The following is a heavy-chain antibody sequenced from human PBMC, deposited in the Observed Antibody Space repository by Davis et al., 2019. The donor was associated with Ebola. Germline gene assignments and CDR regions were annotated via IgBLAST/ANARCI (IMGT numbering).Heavy chain of an antibody. V-gene: IGHV3-72*01. CDR1: GFIFSDYY. Sequence: PGGSLRLSCAASGFIFSDYYMEWVRQAPGKGLEWVGRSRNRANSYNTEYAAPVKARFTISRDHSLNLLYLQMYSLKTEDTAVYYCARGGSYLPFDIWGQGTLVTVSS. CDR3: ARGGSYLPFDI. D-gene: IGHD3-10*01. CDR2: SRNRANSYNT. J-gene: IGHJ4*02.